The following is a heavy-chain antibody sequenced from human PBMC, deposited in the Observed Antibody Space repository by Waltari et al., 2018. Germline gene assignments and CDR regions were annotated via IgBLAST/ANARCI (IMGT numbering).Heavy chain of an antibody. CDR3: ARVEMATSWANWYVDL. CDR2: IIPTVGTA. Sequence: QVQLVQSGAEVKKPGSSVQVSCKASGGTFSSYAISGVRQAPGQGLGWMGGIIPTVGTAKYAKKCQGRGTITADESTSTAYMELSSLRSEDTAVHYCARVEMATSWANWYVDLWGRGTLVTVSS. CDR1: GGTFSSYA. V-gene: IGHV1-69*01. J-gene: IGHJ2*01. D-gene: IGHD5-12*01.